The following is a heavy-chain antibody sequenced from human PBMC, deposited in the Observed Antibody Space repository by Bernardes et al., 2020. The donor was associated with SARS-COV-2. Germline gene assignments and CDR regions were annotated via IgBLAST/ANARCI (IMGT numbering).Heavy chain of an antibody. CDR2: ISYDGSNK. CDR1: GFTFSSYG. V-gene: IGHV3-30*03. D-gene: IGHD3-22*01. Sequence: GSLRLSCAASGFTFSSYGMHWVRLAPGKGLEWVAVISYDGSNKYYADSVKGRFTISRDNSKNTLYLQMNSLRAEDTAVYYCARDRAADIITSWFDPWGQGTLVTVSS. J-gene: IGHJ5*02. CDR3: ARDRAADIITSWFDP.